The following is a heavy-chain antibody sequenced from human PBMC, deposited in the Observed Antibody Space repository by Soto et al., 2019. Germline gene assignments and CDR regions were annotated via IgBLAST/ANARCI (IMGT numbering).Heavy chain of an antibody. CDR3: ASEAAAGKAPYGMDV. J-gene: IGHJ6*02. CDR2: IIPILGIA. CDR1: GGTFSSYT. D-gene: IGHD6-13*01. Sequence: QVQLVQSGAEVKKPGSSVKVSCKASGGTFSSYTISWVRQAPGQGLEWMGRIIPILGIANYAQKFQGRVTITADKSTSTAYMELSSLRSEDTAVYYCASEAAAGKAPYGMDVWGQGTTVTVSS. V-gene: IGHV1-69*02.